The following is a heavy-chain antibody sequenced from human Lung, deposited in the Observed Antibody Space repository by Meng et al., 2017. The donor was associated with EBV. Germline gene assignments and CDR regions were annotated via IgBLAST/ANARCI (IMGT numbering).Heavy chain of an antibody. Sequence: PSHTLSLACTVAGCSISTDCWSWIRQPPGNALTLMGYICYSRSTNHHPPLKSRVTISVDTSKNQFSQKLTSVTAAETAVYYCARHLYSLIRGYGFDHWGQGTLVTVSS. CDR2: ICYSRST. V-gene: IGHV4-59*08. D-gene: IGHD3-10*01. CDR1: GCSISTDC. CDR3: ARHLYSLIRGYGFDH. J-gene: IGHJ5*02.